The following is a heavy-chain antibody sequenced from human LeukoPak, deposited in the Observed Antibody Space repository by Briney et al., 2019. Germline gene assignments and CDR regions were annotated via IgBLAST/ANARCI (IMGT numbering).Heavy chain of an antibody. CDR1: GGSISSYY. Sequence: PSETLSLTCTVSGGSISSYYWSWIRLPPGKGLEWIGYVYNNGRTSSGSTNNGPSLKSRVTISVDTSKNQFSLNLSSVTAADTAVYYCARHQRLAWFDPWGQGTLVTVSS. J-gene: IGHJ5*02. V-gene: IGHV4-59*08. CDR2: VYNNGRTSSGST. D-gene: IGHD6-25*01. CDR3: ARHQRLAWFDP.